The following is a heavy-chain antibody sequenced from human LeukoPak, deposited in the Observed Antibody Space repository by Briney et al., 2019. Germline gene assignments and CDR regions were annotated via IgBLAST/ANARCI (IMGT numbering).Heavy chain of an antibody. D-gene: IGHD3-22*01. CDR2: ISSSSSYI. CDR3: ATSLLRRPYYYGMDV. V-gene: IGHV3-21*01. CDR1: GFTFSSYS. J-gene: IGHJ6*02. Sequence: GGSLRLSCAASGFTFSSYSMNWVRQAPGKGLEWVSSISSSSSYIYYADSVKGRFTISRDNAKNSLYLQMNRPRAEDTAVYYCATSLLRRPYYYGMDVWGQGTTVTVSS.